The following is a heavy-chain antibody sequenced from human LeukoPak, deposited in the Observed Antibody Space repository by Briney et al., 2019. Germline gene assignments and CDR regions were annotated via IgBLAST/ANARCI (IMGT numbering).Heavy chain of an antibody. D-gene: IGHD6-19*01. V-gene: IGHV3-21*01. CDR1: GFTFSSYS. Sequence: GGSLRLSCAASGFTFSSYSMNWVRQAPGKGLEWVSSISGSSTYIYYADSVKGRFTISRDNPKNSLYLQMNSLRAEDTAVYYCVRDLRSSGWYYFDYWGQGTLVTVSS. J-gene: IGHJ4*02. CDR3: VRDLRSSGWYYFDY. CDR2: ISGSSTYI.